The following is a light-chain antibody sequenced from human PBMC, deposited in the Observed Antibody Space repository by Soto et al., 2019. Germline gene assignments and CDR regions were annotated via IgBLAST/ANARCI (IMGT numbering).Light chain of an antibody. CDR1: QSISNW. CDR3: QQYNSFSRT. V-gene: IGKV1-5*01. CDR2: DAS. Sequence: DIQMTQSPSTLSASVGAIVSITCRASQSISNWLAWYQQKPGKAPKLLIYDASSLESGVPSRFSGSRSGTEFTLTISSLQPADFATYYCQQYNSFSRTFGQGTKVDIK. J-gene: IGKJ1*01.